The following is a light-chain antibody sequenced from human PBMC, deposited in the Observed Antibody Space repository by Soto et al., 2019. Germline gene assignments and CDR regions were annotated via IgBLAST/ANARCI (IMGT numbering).Light chain of an antibody. V-gene: IGKV3-20*01. Sequence: PGERATLSCRASQSVSSSFLAWYQQKPGQAPRLLIYGASSRATGIPDRFSGSGSGTDFTLTISRLEPEDFAGYYCQQYDSSPWTFGQGTKVEIK. CDR3: QQYDSSPWT. CDR1: QSVSSSF. CDR2: GAS. J-gene: IGKJ1*01.